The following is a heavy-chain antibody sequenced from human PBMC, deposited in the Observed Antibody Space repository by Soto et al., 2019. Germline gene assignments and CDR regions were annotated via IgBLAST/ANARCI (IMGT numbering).Heavy chain of an antibody. CDR3: ARDGYDFWSGLPRRYGMDV. Sequence: SETLSLTCTVSGGSISSSSYYWGWIRQPPGKGLEWIGSIYYSGSTYYNPPLKSRVTISVDTSKNQFSLKLSSVTAADTAVYYCARDGYDFWSGLPRRYGMDVWGQGTTVTVSS. V-gene: IGHV4-39*02. D-gene: IGHD3-3*01. CDR2: IYYSGST. CDR1: GGSISSSSYY. J-gene: IGHJ6*02.